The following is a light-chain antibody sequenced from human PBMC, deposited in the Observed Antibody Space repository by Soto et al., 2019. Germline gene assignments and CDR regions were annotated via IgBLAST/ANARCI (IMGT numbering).Light chain of an antibody. Sequence: DIQVTQSPSFLYASERQRLTITCRASQDINNYVAWYQQKPGKAPKILSYGTSTLPRGVPSSVSGSGSGTEFTLTISSLQTEDFATYYCQQVNSYPLTFGGGTKVDIK. CDR3: QQVNSYPLT. V-gene: IGKV1-9*01. CDR1: QDINNY. J-gene: IGKJ4*01. CDR2: GTS.